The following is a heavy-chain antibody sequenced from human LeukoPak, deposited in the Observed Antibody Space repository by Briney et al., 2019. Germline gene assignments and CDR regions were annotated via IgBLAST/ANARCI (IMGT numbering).Heavy chain of an antibody. Sequence: SETLSLTCTVSGGSISSYYWSWIRQPPGKGLEWIGYIYYSGSTNYNPSLKSRVTISVDTSKNQFSLKLSSVTAADTAVYYCARAILTGYPDSWGQGTLVIVFS. CDR1: GGSISSYY. J-gene: IGHJ4*02. V-gene: IGHV4-59*01. D-gene: IGHD3-9*01. CDR2: IYYSGST. CDR3: ARAILTGYPDS.